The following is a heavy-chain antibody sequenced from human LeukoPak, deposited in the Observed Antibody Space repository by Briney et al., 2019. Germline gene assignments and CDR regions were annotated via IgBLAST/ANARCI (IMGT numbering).Heavy chain of an antibody. CDR2: IYTSGST. CDR1: GGSISSYY. Sequence: PSETLSLTCTVSGGSISSYYWSWIRQPAGKGLEWIGRIYTSGSTNYNPSLKSRVTISVDKSKNQFSLKLSSVTAADTAVYYCARAGDSPSIAAADYWGQGTLVTVSS. CDR3: ARAGDSPSIAAADY. D-gene: IGHD6-13*01. J-gene: IGHJ4*02. V-gene: IGHV4-4*07.